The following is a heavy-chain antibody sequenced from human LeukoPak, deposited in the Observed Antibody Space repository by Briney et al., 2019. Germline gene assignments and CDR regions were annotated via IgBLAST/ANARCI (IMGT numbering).Heavy chain of an antibody. D-gene: IGHD3-22*01. CDR3: ARDDSSGYYYWFDP. CDR1: GGSISSYY. CDR2: IYSSGGT. J-gene: IGHJ5*02. Sequence: PSETLSLTCTVSGGSISSYYWNWIRQPAGKGLEWIGRIYSSGGTEYNPSLKSRVTVSVDTSKNQFSLNLTSVTAADTAFYYCARDDSSGYYYWFDPWGQGTLVTVSS. V-gene: IGHV4-4*07.